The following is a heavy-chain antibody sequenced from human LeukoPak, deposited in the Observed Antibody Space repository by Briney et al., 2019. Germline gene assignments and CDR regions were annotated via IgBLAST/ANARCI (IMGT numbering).Heavy chain of an antibody. V-gene: IGHV1-8*01. CDR2: MNPNSGNT. CDR1: GYTFTSYD. Sequence: ASVKVSCKASGYTFTSYDINWVRQATGQGLEWMGWMNPNSGNTGYAQKFQGRVTMTRNTSISTAYMGLSSLRSEDTAVYYCARHRGSTILLRFDPWGQGTLVTVSS. D-gene: IGHD2-2*01. J-gene: IGHJ5*02. CDR3: ARHRGSTILLRFDP.